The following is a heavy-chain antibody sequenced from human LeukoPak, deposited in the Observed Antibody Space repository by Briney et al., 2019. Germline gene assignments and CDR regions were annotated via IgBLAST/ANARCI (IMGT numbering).Heavy chain of an antibody. V-gene: IGHV3-21*01. CDR3: ARDRGGTTFLDY. CDR1: GFTFSSYR. D-gene: IGHD1-26*01. CDR2: ISDTSTYI. Sequence: SGGSLRLSCAASGFTFSSYRMNWVRQAPGKGLEWVSSISDTSTYIFYADSLKGRFTVSRDNAKSSLFLQMDSLGAEDTAVYYCARDRGGTTFLDYWGQGALVTVSS. J-gene: IGHJ4*02.